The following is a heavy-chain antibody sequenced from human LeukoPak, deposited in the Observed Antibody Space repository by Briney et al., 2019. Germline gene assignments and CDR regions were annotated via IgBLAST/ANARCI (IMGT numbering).Heavy chain of an antibody. CDR3: AKSSQYYYDSSVDY. CDR2: ISGSGGST. J-gene: IGHJ4*02. V-gene: IGHV3-23*01. Sequence: GGSLRLSCAASGFTFSSYAMSWVRQAPGKGLEWVSAISGSGGSTYYADSVKGRFTISRDNSKNTLYLQMNGLRAEDTAVYYCAKSSQYYYDSSVDYWGQGTLVTVSS. D-gene: IGHD3-22*01. CDR1: GFTFSSYA.